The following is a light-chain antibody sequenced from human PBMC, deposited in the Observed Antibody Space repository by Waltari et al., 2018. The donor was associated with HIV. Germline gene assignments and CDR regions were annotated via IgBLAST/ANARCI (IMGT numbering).Light chain of an antibody. CDR2: GNN. CDR3: QSYDTRLSGSV. V-gene: IGLV1-40*01. J-gene: IGLJ3*02. Sequence: QSVLTQPPSVSGAPGQTVTISCTGSRSNIGARAPFAVHWYQQLPGTAPNLLIYGNNNRPSGVPDRFSGSKSGASASLAITGLQAEDEADYYCQSYDTRLSGSVFGGGTKLTVL. CDR1: RSNIGARAPFA.